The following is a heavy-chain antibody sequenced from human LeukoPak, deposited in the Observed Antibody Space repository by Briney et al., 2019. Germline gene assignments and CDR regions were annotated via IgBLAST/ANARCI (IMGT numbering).Heavy chain of an antibody. V-gene: IGHV1-2*02. CDR1: GYTLTGYY. D-gene: IGHD3-22*01. CDR2: INPNSGGT. Sequence: ASVKVSCKASGYTLTGYYLHWVRQAPGQGLEWMGWINPNSGGTNYAQKFQGRVTMTRDTSISTAYMKLSRLRSDDTAFYYCARDSAQALYYYDSGGYCYFDYWGQGTLVTVSS. J-gene: IGHJ4*02. CDR3: ARDSAQALYYYDSGGYCYFDY.